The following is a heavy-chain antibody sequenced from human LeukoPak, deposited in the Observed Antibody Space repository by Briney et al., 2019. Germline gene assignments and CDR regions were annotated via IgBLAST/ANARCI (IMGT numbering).Heavy chain of an antibody. D-gene: IGHD3-10*01. Sequence: GRSLRLSCAASGFTFSSYAMHWVRQAPGKGLEWVAVISYDGSNKYYADSVKGRFTISRDNSKNTLYLQMNSQRAKDTAVYYCARDLHMVGGVIMGGMGPFDIWGQGTMVTVSS. CDR3: ARDLHMVGGVIMGGMGPFDI. CDR1: GFTFSSYA. J-gene: IGHJ3*02. CDR2: ISYDGSNK. V-gene: IGHV3-30*04.